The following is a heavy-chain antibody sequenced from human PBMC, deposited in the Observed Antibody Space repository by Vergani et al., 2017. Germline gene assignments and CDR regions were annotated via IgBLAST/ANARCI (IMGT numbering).Heavy chain of an antibody. CDR3: ARLXGRDSSGSKYFDY. J-gene: IGHJ4*02. D-gene: IGHD3-22*01. CDR2: IHPADSDT. V-gene: IGHV5-51*01. CDR1: GYSFTNYW. Sequence: EVQRVQSGAEVKKPGESVKISCQISGYSFTNYWIGWVRQMPGKGLEWMVIIHPADSDTRYSPSFQGQVTISVDKSISTAYLQRSSLRASDSAMYYCARLXGRDSSGSKYFDYWGQGTLVTVSS.